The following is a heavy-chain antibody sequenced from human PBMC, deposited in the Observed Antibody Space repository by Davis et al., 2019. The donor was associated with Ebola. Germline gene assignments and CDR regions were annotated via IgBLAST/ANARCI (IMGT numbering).Heavy chain of an antibody. CDR1: GFIVSDKY. CDR2: LYSAGST. V-gene: IGHV3-53*01. D-gene: IGHD3-22*01. J-gene: IGHJ4*02. CDR3: AGANYYDSLSDY. Sequence: GGSLRLSCAASGFIVSDKYMSWVRQAPGKRLEWVSVLYSAGSTFYADSVKGRFTISRDMSKNILYLQMNSLRVEDTAVYYCAGANYYDSLSDYWGRGSLVTVSS.